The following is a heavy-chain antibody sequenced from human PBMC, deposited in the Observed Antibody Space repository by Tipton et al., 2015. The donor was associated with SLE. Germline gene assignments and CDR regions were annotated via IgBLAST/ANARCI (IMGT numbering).Heavy chain of an antibody. J-gene: IGHJ4*02. CDR2: IGPGGDT. D-gene: IGHD4/OR15-4a*01. CDR3: AKGRGFGAIYPFDS. V-gene: IGHV3-23*01. Sequence: SLRLSCVASGFTFSRYAMTWVRQAPGKGPEWISTIGPGGDTHSADSVKGRFTISRDNSKNTLFLQMDSLRAEDTALYYCAKGRGFGAIYPFDSWGQGTLVTVSS. CDR1: GFTFSRYA.